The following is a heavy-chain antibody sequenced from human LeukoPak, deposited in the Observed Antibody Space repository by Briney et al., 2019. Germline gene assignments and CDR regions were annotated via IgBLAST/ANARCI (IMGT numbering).Heavy chain of an antibody. Sequence: PGRSLRLSCAASGFTFSSYPMHWVRQAPGKGLEWVAVISHDGSNKYYADSVKGRFTISRDNSQNTLYLQMNSLRAEDTAVYYCAKERVIAAAGIYDYFDSWGQGTLVTVSS. CDR1: GFTFSSYP. J-gene: IGHJ4*02. CDR3: AKERVIAAAGIYDYFDS. D-gene: IGHD6-13*01. V-gene: IGHV3-30*04. CDR2: ISHDGSNK.